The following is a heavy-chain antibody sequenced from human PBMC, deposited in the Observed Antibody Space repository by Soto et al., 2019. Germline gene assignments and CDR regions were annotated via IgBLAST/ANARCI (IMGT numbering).Heavy chain of an antibody. Sequence: SQTLSLTCTVSGGSISSSSYYWGWIRQPPGKGLEWIGSIYYSGSTYYNPSLKSRVTISVDTSKNQFSLKLSSVTAADTAVYYCASMGYCSGGSCYPVPGWGQGTLVTVSS. J-gene: IGHJ4*02. V-gene: IGHV4-39*01. D-gene: IGHD2-15*01. CDR2: IYYSGST. CDR3: ASMGYCSGGSCYPVPG. CDR1: GGSISSSSYY.